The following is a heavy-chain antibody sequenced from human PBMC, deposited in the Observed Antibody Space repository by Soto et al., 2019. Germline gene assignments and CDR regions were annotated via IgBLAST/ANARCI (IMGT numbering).Heavy chain of an antibody. CDR3: ARMRHIAAAGTPLDAFDI. Sequence: ASGPTLVNPTQTLTLTCTFSGFSLSTSGMCVSWIRQPPGKALEWLALIDWDDDKYYSTSLKTRLTISKDTSKNQVVLTMTNMDPVDTATYYCARMRHIAAAGTPLDAFDIWGQGTMVTVSS. V-gene: IGHV2-70*01. J-gene: IGHJ3*02. CDR2: IDWDDDK. D-gene: IGHD6-13*01. CDR1: GFSLSTSGMC.